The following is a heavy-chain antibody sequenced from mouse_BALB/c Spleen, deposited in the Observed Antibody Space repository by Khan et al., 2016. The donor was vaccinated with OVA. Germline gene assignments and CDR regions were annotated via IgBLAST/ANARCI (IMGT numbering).Heavy chain of an antibody. CDR1: GFTFSTYG. D-gene: IGHD1-1*01. J-gene: IGHJ3*01. CDR3: ARLAYYYNSEGFAY. Sequence: EVELVESGGDLVKPGGSLKLSCAASGFTFSTYGMSLVRQTPDKRLEWVATISSGGHYTYYPDSVKGRFTISRDNAKSTLYLQMSSLKSEDTAIYYCARLAYYYNSEGFAYWGQGTLVTVSA. CDR2: ISSGGHYT. V-gene: IGHV5-6*01.